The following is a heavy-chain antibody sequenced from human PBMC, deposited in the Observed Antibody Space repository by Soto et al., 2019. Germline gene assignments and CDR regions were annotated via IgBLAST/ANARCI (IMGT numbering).Heavy chain of an antibody. CDR2: IKSKTDGATT. CDR3: ATSVGYYAFDI. D-gene: IGHD3-22*01. V-gene: IGHV3-15*07. CDR1: GFTFSNAW. Sequence: PGGSLRLSCAASGFTFSNAWMNWVRQAPGKGLEWVGRIKSKTDGATTDYAAPVKGRFAISRDDSEKTVYLQMSSLRTEDTAVYYCATSVGYYAFDIWGQGTMVTVSS. J-gene: IGHJ3*02.